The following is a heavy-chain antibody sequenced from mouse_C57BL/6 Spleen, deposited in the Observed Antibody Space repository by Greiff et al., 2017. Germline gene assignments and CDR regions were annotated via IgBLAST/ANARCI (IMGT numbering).Heavy chain of an antibody. Sequence: QVQLQQPGTELVKPGASVKLSCKASGYTFTSYWMHWVKQRPGQGLEWIGNINPSNGGTNYNEKFKSKATLTVDKSSSTADMQLSSLTSEDSAVYYCARTPYYYGSSYYAMDYWGQGTSVTVSS. J-gene: IGHJ4*01. CDR3: ARTPYYYGSSYYAMDY. CDR1: GYTFTSYW. V-gene: IGHV1-53*01. D-gene: IGHD1-1*01. CDR2: INPSNGGT.